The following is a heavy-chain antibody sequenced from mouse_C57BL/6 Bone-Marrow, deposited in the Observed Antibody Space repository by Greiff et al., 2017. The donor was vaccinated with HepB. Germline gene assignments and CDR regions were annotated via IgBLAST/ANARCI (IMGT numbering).Heavy chain of an antibody. D-gene: IGHD2-3*01. Sequence: QVQLKQPGAELVKPGASVKVSCKASGYTFTSYWMHWVKQRPGQGLEWIGRIHPSDSDTNYNQKFKGKATLTVDKSSSTAYMQLSSLTSEDSAVYYCAIQALIYDGYYYFDYWGQGTTLTVSS. CDR1: GYTFTSYW. CDR3: AIQALIYDGYYYFDY. V-gene: IGHV1-74*01. CDR2: IHPSDSDT. J-gene: IGHJ2*01.